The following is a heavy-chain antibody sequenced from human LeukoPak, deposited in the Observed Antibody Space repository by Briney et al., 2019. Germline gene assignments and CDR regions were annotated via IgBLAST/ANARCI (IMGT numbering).Heavy chain of an antibody. J-gene: IGHJ4*02. V-gene: IGHV3-30*02. Sequence: GGSLRLSCAASGFTFSSYGMHWVRQAPGKGLEWVTFIRYDGSNKYYADPVNGRFTISRDNPKNTLYLQMNSLRAEDTAVYYCAKDLAYFGSGSYFDYWGQGTLVTVSS. CDR2: IRYDGSNK. D-gene: IGHD3-10*01. CDR3: AKDLAYFGSGSYFDY. CDR1: GFTFSSYG.